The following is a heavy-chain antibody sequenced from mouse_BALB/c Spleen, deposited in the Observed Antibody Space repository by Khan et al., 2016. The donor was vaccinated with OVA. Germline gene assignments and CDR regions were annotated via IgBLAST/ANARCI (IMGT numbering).Heavy chain of an antibody. J-gene: IGHJ3*01. CDR2: INPSNGYT. V-gene: IGHV1-4*01. Sequence: QVQLKQSGAELARPGASVKMSCKASGYTFTNYTIHWIKLRPGQGLDWIGFINPSNGYTNYNQKFKDKATLTADKSSTTAYMQLSSLTSDDSAVYDCVRDGAYHRNDGWFAYWGQGTLVTVSA. CDR1: GYTFTNYT. D-gene: IGHD2-14*01. CDR3: VRDGAYHRNDGWFAY.